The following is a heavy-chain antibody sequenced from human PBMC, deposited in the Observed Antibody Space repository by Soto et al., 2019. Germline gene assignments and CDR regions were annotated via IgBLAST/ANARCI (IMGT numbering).Heavy chain of an antibody. CDR2: INAANGDT. Sequence: VASVKVSCKASGYTFTSYGIHWVRQAPGQRLEWMGWINAANGDTKYSPKFQGRVTITRDTSASTAYMELSSPRSEDTAVYYCVRRHVSATGIDWVDLWGQGTLVTFSS. CDR1: GYTFTSYG. V-gene: IGHV1-3*01. D-gene: IGHD6-13*01. CDR3: VRRHVSATGIDWVDL. J-gene: IGHJ5*02.